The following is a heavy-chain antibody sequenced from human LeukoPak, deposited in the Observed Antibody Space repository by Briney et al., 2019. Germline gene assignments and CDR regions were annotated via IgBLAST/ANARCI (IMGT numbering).Heavy chain of an antibody. V-gene: IGHV4-59*11. CDR3: ARIQPSCPGLGFCSFDI. CDR2: IYYRGTT. D-gene: IGHD3-3*01. J-gene: IGHJ3*02. Sequence: SETLSLTCSVSGSSISPHHWTWIRQAPGEGLEWMGYIYYRGTTNYSPSLKNRLTMSVDTSKNQISLKLTSVTAADTAVYYCARIQPSCPGLGFCSFDIRGQVTLATVSS. CDR1: GSSISPHH.